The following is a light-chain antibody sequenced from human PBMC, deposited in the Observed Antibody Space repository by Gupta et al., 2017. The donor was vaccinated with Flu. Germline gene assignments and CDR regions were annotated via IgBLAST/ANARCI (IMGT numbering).Light chain of an antibody. CDR2: DEN. CDR1: SGSIASNY. Sequence: NFMLTQPHSVSESPGKTVTISCTRSSGSIASNYVQCYQQRPGSYPTTVIYDENQRPSGVPDRFSCSINSSYTSAFINICGLKTEDDAYYYCPYYGSSNLVFGGGTKLTVI. V-gene: IGLV6-57*01. CDR3: PYYGSSNLV. J-gene: IGLJ2*01.